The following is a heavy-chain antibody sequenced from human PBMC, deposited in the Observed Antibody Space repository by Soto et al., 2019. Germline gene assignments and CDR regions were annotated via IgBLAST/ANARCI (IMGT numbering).Heavy chain of an antibody. Sequence: PGGSLRLSCAASGFTFRSYSMHWVRQAPGKGLEWVAAMSYDGNSKYFADSVKGRFTISRDNSKNTLSLQMNSLGTEDSAVYYCARGRTVRDHDDFDCWGQGTLVTVSS. J-gene: IGHJ4*02. V-gene: IGHV3-30-3*01. CDR1: GFTFRSYS. D-gene: IGHD2-21*01. CDR3: ARGRTVRDHDDFDC. CDR2: MSYDGNSK.